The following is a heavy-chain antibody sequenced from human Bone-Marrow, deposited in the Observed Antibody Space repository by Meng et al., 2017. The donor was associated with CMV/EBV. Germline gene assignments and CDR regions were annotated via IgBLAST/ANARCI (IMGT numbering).Heavy chain of an antibody. CDR2: ISAYNGNT. D-gene: IGHD6-13*01. J-gene: IGHJ4*02. Sequence: ASVKVSCKASGYTFTSYGISWVRQAPGQGLEWMGWISAYNGNTNYAQKHQGRVTMTTDTSTGTAYMELRSLRSDDTAVYYCARGGYSSSWSSFGYWGQGTLVTVSS. CDR3: ARGGYSSSWSSFGY. CDR1: GYTFTSYG. V-gene: IGHV1-18*01.